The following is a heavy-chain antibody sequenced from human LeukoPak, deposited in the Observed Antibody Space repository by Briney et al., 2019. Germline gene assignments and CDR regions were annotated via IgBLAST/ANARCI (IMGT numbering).Heavy chain of an antibody. CDR2: VRYHQSAT. D-gene: IGHD3-3*01. CDR3: VKDQGECPGSRCYLRFLEY. J-gene: IGHJ4*02. CDR1: GFNFRIYG. Sequence: PGGSLRLSGEGPGFNFRIYGLHWVRLAPGKGLEWVTFVRYHQSATVYADSVQGRFAISRDNSKNTVYLQMNRLRVEDTALYFCVKDQGECPGSRCYLRFLEYWGQGTLVIVSS. V-gene: IGHV3-30*02.